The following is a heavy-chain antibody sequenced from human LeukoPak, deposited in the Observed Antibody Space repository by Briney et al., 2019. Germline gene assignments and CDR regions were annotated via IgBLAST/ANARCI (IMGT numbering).Heavy chain of an antibody. J-gene: IGHJ4*02. D-gene: IGHD1-26*01. CDR1: GFTFDDYA. CDR2: ISWNSGSI. CDR3: AKCRGSYWYYFDY. V-gene: IGHV3-9*01. Sequence: GGSLRLSCAASGFTFDDYAMHWVRHAPGKGLEWVSGISWNSGSIGYADSVKGRFTISRDNAKNSLYLQMNSLRAEDTALYYCAKCRGSYWYYFDYWGQGTLVTVSS.